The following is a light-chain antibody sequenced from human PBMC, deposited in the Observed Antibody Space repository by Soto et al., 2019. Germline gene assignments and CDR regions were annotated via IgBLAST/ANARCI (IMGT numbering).Light chain of an antibody. CDR1: QYVSSSY. J-gene: IGKJ1*01. CDR3: QQYGTSPWT. V-gene: IGKV3-20*01. Sequence: EIVLTQSPGTLSLSPGERATLSCRASQYVSSSYLAWYQQKPGQAPSLLIFGSSTRASGIPDRFSGSGSGTDFTLTISRLEPEDFAVYFCQQYGTSPWTFGQGTTGDIK. CDR2: GSS.